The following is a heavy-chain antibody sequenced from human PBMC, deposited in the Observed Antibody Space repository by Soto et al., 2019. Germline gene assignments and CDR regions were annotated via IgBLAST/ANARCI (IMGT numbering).Heavy chain of an antibody. J-gene: IGHJ6*02. V-gene: IGHV3-48*03. CDR2: INAGSSTI. CDR1: GFTLSPYH. Sequence: EVQLVESGGGLVQPGGSLRLSCAASGFTLSPYHMDWVRQAPGKGLEWVSYINAGSSTIHYADSVRGRFTISRDNAKNSLDLQMDSLRAEDTAVYYCARDGSTETTNFHYAMDVWGQGTTVTVSS. D-gene: IGHD4-17*01. CDR3: ARDGSTETTNFHYAMDV.